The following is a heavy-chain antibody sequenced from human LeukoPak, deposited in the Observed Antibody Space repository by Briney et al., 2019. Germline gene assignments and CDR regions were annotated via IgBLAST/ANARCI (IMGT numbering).Heavy chain of an antibody. CDR3: ARLLGSSGYAGDWYFDL. CDR2: LYTNGTV. J-gene: IGHJ2*01. V-gene: IGHV4-4*07. Sequence: AETLSLTCSVSGASITRYYWTWIRQPVGKGLEWFGRLYTNGTVNYNPSLRSRVTMSRDTSRNQFSLKLTSVTAADTAVYYCARLLGSSGYAGDWYFDLWGPGALVTVSS. D-gene: IGHD3-22*01. CDR1: GASITRYY.